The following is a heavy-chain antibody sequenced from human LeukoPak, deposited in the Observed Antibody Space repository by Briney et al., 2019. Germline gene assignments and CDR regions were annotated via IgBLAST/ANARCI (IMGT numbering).Heavy chain of an antibody. V-gene: IGHV3-72*01. J-gene: IGHJ4*02. D-gene: IGHD6-13*01. Sequence: GGSLRLSCAASGFTFSDHYMDWVRQAPGKGLEWVGRSRNKGNRYTTQYAASVKGRFTISRDDSKNSLYLEMNSLKTEDTAVYYCTTDGEIAAAGFDYWGQGTLVTVSS. CDR3: TTDGEIAAAGFDY. CDR2: SRNKGNRYTT. CDR1: GFTFSDHY.